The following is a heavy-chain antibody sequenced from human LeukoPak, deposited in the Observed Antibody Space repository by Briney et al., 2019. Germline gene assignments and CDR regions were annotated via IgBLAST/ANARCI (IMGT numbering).Heavy chain of an antibody. D-gene: IGHD6-19*01. J-gene: IGHJ4*02. Sequence: VSVKVSCKASGYTFTSYGISWVRQAPGQGLEWTGWISAYNGNTNYAQKLQGRVTMTTDTSTSTAYMELRSLRSDDTAVYYCARDREYSSGWGNPGYWGQGTLVTVSS. CDR2: ISAYNGNT. CDR1: GYTFTSYG. CDR3: ARDREYSSGWGNPGY. V-gene: IGHV1-18*01.